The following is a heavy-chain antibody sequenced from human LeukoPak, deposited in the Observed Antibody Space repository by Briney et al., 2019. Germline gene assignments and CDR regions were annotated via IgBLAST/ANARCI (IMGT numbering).Heavy chain of an antibody. D-gene: IGHD5-12*01. CDR3: ARTGDSGYEYYYYGMDV. CDR1: GFTFSSYW. CDR2: IKQDGSEK. V-gene: IGHV3-7*03. J-gene: IGHJ6*02. Sequence: GGSLRLSCAASGFTFSSYWMSWVRQAPGKGLEWVANIKQDGSEKYYVDSVKGRFTISRDNAKNSLYLQMNSLRSEDTAVYYCARTGDSGYEYYYYGMDVWGQGTTVTVSS.